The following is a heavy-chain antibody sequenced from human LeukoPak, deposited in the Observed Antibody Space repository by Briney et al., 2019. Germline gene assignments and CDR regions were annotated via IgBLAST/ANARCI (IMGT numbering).Heavy chain of an antibody. J-gene: IGHJ4*02. CDR2: INHSGST. V-gene: IGHV4-34*01. CDR3: ARRPRDSVNYDGPSGVDY. CDR1: GGSFSGYY. D-gene: IGHD1-26*01. Sequence: TSETLSLTCAVYGGSFSGYYWSWIRQPPGKGLEWIGEINHSGSTNYNPSLKSRVTVSADTSKNQFSLRLNSVSAADTAIYYCARRPRDSVNYDGPSGVDYWGQGTRVTVSS.